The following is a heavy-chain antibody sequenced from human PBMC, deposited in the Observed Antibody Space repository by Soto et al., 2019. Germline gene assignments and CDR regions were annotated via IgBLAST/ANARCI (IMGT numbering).Heavy chain of an antibody. CDR1: GFNFADYA. V-gene: IGHV3-9*01. CDR3: AKVVVQATQPRYYFYVMDV. Sequence: EVQLVESGGGLVQPGRSLRLSCAASGFNFADYAMHWVRQAPGKGLEWVSGISWDGGRIGYADSVKGRFTISRDNAKKFLFLQMNRLRPEDSALYYCAKVVVQATQPRYYFYVMDVWGQGTTVTVSS. J-gene: IGHJ6*02. CDR2: ISWDGGRI. D-gene: IGHD2-15*01.